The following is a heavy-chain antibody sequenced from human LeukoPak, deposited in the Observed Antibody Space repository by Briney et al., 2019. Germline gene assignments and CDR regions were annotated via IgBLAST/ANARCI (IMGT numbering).Heavy chain of an antibody. Sequence: SETLSLTCAVSGESFSAYFWNWIRQAPGKPLEYIGEINHRGSSHYKPSLKTRVTLSVDTSKNQFSLKLTSVTAADTAVYFCARGSSFDGYCSAGACDAGYYDSWGQGTPVTVSS. CDR2: INHRGSS. CDR1: GESFSAYF. J-gene: IGHJ4*02. V-gene: IGHV4-34*01. D-gene: IGHD2-15*01. CDR3: ARGSSFDGYCSAGACDAGYYDS.